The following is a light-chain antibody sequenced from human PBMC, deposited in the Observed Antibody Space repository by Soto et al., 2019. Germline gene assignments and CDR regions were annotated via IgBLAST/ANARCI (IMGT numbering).Light chain of an antibody. CDR2: RNN. CDR3: AAWDDSLSAL. J-gene: IGLJ1*01. Sequence: QSVLTQPPSASGTPGQRGTISCSGSSSNIGSNYVYWYQQLPGTAPKLLIYRNNQRPSGVPDRFSGSKSGTSASLAISGLRSEDEADYYCAAWDDSLSALFGTGTKLTVL. CDR1: SSNIGSNY. V-gene: IGLV1-47*01.